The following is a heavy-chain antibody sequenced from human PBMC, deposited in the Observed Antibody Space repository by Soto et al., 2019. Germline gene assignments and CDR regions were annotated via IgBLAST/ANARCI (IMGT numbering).Heavy chain of an antibody. CDR3: ARELSFDY. Sequence: GGSLRLSCAVSTFTFSNYGMQWVRQAPGKGLEWLGVISHDGSVQYYVDSVKGRFTISRDNAKNSLYLQMNSLRAEDTAVYYCARELSFDYWGQGTLVTVSS. CDR2: ISHDGSVQ. CDR1: TFTFSNYG. J-gene: IGHJ4*02. V-gene: IGHV3-30*03.